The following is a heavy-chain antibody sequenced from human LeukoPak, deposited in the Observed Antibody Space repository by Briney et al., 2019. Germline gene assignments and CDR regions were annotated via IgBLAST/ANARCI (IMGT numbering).Heavy chain of an antibody. D-gene: IGHD2-2*01. Sequence: GASVKISCKASGYTFTSYDINWVRQATGQGLEWMGWMNPNSGNTGYAQKFQGRVTMTRNTSISTAYMELSSLRSEDTAVYYCVRARLRSTSCPGYWGQGTLVTVSS. CDR3: VRARLRSTSCPGY. J-gene: IGHJ4*02. CDR2: MNPNSGNT. CDR1: GYTFTSYD. V-gene: IGHV1-8*01.